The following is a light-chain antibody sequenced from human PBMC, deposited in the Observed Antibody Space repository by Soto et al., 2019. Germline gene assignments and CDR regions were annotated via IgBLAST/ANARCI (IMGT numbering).Light chain of an antibody. CDR1: QSVSKY. CDR2: DAS. J-gene: IGKJ4*01. Sequence: EIVLTQSPATLSLSPGERATLSCRASQSVSKYLAWNQQKPGQAPRLLIYDASNRATGIPARFSGSGSGTDFTLTVSSLEPEDFVVYYCQQRNNWPLAFGGGTKVEI. CDR3: QQRNNWPLA. V-gene: IGKV3-11*01.